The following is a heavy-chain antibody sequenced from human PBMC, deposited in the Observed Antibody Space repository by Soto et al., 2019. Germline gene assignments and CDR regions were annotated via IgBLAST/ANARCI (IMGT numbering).Heavy chain of an antibody. CDR1: EYSFPIYW. V-gene: IGHV5-10-1*01. CDR3: ARHQSGSGNSNFDF. CDR2: VDPNDSFA. D-gene: IGHD3-10*01. Sequence: PGESLKISCQASEYSFPIYWISWVRQMPGAGLEWMGRVDPNDSFATYSPSFQGHVTISVDKSTNIVYLQWRSLRASDTATYYCARHQSGSGNSNFDFWGQGTPVTVSS. J-gene: IGHJ4*02.